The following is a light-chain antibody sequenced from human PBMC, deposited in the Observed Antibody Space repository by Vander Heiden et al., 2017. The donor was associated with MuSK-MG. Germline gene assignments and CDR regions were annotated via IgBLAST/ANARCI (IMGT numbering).Light chain of an antibody. Sequence: SSELTQPPAVSVALGQTVRITCQGDSLRSYYASWYQQKPGQAPVLVIYGKNNRPSGIPDRFSGSSSGNTASLTITGSQAEDEADYYCNSRDSSGNHPVFGGGTKLTVL. V-gene: IGLV3-19*01. CDR3: NSRDSSGNHPV. CDR1: SLRSYY. CDR2: GKN. J-gene: IGLJ2*01.